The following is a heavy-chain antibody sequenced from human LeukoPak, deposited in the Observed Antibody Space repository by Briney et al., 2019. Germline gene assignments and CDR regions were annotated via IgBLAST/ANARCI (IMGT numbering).Heavy chain of an antibody. D-gene: IGHD3-22*01. J-gene: IGHJ4*02. CDR3: AGWYYYDSSGCYTY. CDR2: IIPIFGTA. V-gene: IGHV1-69*13. Sequence: ASVKVSCKASGGTFSSYAISWVRQAPGQGLEWMGGIIPIFGTANYAQKFQGRVTITADESTSTAYMELSSLRSEDTAVYYCAGWYYYDSSGCYTYWGQGTLVTVSS. CDR1: GGTFSSYA.